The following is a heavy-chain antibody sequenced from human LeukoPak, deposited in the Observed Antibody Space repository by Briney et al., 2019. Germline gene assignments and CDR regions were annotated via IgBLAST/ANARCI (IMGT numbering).Heavy chain of an antibody. CDR1: GFTFSSYW. CDR2: INSDGSST. Sequence: GGSLRLSCAASGFTFSSYWMHCGRHAPGKGLEWVSRINSDGSSTTYADSGKGRFTISRDNHKNTLSLQMNRLRAEDTAVYYCARDMYTTSSARGAYWGQGTLVTVSS. CDR3: ARDMYTTSSARGAY. D-gene: IGHD6-6*01. V-gene: IGHV3-74*01. J-gene: IGHJ4*02.